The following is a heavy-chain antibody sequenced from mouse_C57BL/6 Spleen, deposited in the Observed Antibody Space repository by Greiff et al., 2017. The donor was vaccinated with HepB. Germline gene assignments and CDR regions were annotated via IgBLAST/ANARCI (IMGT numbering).Heavy chain of an antibody. J-gene: IGHJ2*01. CDR2: IDPSDSYT. D-gene: IGHD2-1*01. CDR3: ARSVRYYGNLEGDY. V-gene: IGHV1-59*01. CDR1: GYTFTSYW. Sequence: QVQLQQPGAELVRPGTSVKLSCKASGYTFTSYWMHWVKQRPGQGLEWIGVIDPSDSYTNYNQKFKGKATLTVDTSSSTAYMQLSSLTSEDSAVYYCARSVRYYGNLEGDYWGQGTTLTVSS.